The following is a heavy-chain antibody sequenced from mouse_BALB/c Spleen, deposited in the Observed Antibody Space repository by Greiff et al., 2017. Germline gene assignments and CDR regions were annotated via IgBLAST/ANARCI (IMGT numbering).Heavy chain of an antibody. CDR3: ARGRDDYDAFAY. V-gene: IGHV7-3*02. J-gene: IGHJ3*01. D-gene: IGHD2-4*01. Sequence: EVKVVESGGGLVQPGGSLRLSCATSGFTFTDYYMSWVRQPPGKALEWLGFIRNKANGYTTEYSASVKGRFTISRDNSQSILYLQMNTLRAEDSATYYCARGRDDYDAFAYWGQGTLVTVSA. CDR1: GFTFTDYY. CDR2: IRNKANGYTT.